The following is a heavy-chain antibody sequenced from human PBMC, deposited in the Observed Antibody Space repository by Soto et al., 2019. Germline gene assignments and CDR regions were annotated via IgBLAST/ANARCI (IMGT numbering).Heavy chain of an antibody. Sequence: SETLCLTCTVSGVTISSGGYYWSWLRQHPGKGLEWIGYIYYSGSTYYNPSLKSRVTISVDTSKNQFSLKLSSVTAADTAVYYCAREVDTAMVTTYFDYWGQGTLVTVSS. D-gene: IGHD5-18*01. J-gene: IGHJ4*02. CDR3: AREVDTAMVTTYFDY. V-gene: IGHV4-31*03. CDR1: GVTISSGGYY. CDR2: IYYSGST.